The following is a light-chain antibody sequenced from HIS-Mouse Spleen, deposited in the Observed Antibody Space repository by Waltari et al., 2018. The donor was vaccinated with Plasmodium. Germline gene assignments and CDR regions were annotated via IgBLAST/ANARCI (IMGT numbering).Light chain of an antibody. CDR1: ALPKNY. V-gene: IGLV3-10*01. J-gene: IGLJ3*02. Sequence: SYELTQPPSVSVSPGQTAGTTRSGDALPKNYTYWYQQKSGQAPVLVIYEDSNRPSGIPERFSGSSSGTMATLTISGAQVEDEADYYCYSTDSSGNHRVFGGGTKLTVL. CDR3: YSTDSSGNHRV. CDR2: EDS.